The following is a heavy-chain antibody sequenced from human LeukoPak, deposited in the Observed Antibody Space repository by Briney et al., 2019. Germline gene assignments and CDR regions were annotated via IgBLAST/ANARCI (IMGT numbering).Heavy chain of an antibody. Sequence: GGSLRLSCAACGFTVSSNYMSWVRQAPGKGLEWVSVIYSGGITYYADSVKGRFTISRDNSKNTLYLQMNSLRAADTAVYYCARENYYDSSGPGDYWGQGTLVTVSS. CDR2: IYSGGIT. CDR3: ARENYYDSSGPGDY. V-gene: IGHV3-53*01. D-gene: IGHD3-22*01. J-gene: IGHJ4*02. CDR1: GFTVSSNY.